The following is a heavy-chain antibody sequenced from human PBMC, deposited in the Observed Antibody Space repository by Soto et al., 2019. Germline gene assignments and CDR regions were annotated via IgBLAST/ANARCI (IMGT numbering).Heavy chain of an antibody. CDR3: ARDLGYYDSSGYFDC. CDR1: GFTFSDYY. CDR2: ISSSDSII. Sequence: GGSLRLSCAASGFTFSDYYMSWIRRAPGTGLEWVSYISSSDSIIYYAGSMKGRFTISRNNAKSSLYLQMNSLSAEDTAVYYCARDLGYYDSSGYFDCWGQGTLVTVSS. V-gene: IGHV3-11*01. J-gene: IGHJ4*02. D-gene: IGHD3-22*01.